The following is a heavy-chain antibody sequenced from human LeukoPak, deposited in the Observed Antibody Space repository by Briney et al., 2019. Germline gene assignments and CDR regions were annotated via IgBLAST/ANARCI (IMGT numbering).Heavy chain of an antibody. CDR2: IYHSGST. J-gene: IGHJ4*02. V-gene: IGHV4-30-2*01. CDR1: GGSISSGGHS. D-gene: IGHD3-9*01. Sequence: SQTLSITCAVSGGSISSGGHSWRWIRPPPGKRLEWIGYIYHSGSTYYNPSLKSRVTISVDRSKNQFSLKLSSVTAADTAVYYCAREGHDILTGSYYFDYWGQGTLVTVSS. CDR3: AREGHDILTGSYYFDY.